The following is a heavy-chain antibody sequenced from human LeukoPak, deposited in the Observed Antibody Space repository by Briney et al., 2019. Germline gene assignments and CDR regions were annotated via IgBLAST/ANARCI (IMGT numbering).Heavy chain of an antibody. CDR3: ARGPGAAYFDY. CDR1: GGSFSGYY. V-gene: IGHV4-34*01. J-gene: IGHJ4*02. CDR2: INHSGST. Sequence: SETLSLTCAVYGGSFSGYYWSWIRQPPGKGLEWIGEINHSGSTNYNPSLKSRVTISVDTSKNQFSLKLSSVTAADTAVYYCARGPGAAYFDYWGQGALVTVSS. D-gene: IGHD1-26*01.